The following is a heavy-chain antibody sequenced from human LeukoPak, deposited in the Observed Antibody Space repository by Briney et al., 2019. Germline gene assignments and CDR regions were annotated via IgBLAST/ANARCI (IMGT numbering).Heavy chain of an antibody. Sequence: GASVKLSCKASGYTFTSYGISWVRQAPGQGLEWMGWISAYNGNTNYAQKLQGRVTMTTDTSTSTAFIELRSPRSDDTAVYYCATAYHDILTGYSIDYWGQGTLVTVSS. CDR3: ATAYHDILTGYSIDY. J-gene: IGHJ4*02. CDR2: ISAYNGNT. CDR1: GYTFTSYG. V-gene: IGHV1-18*01. D-gene: IGHD3-9*01.